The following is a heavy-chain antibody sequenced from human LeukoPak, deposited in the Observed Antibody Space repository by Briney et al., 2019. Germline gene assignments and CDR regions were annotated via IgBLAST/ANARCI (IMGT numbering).Heavy chain of an antibody. CDR3: ARVRITMVRGVPSRWFDP. CDR2: INSDGSST. D-gene: IGHD3-10*01. J-gene: IGHJ5*02. Sequence: GGSLRLSCAASGFTFSSYWMHWVRQAPGKGLVWVSRINSDGSSTSYADSVKGRFTISRDSAKNTLYLQMNSLRAEDTAVYYCARVRITMVRGVPSRWFDPWGQGTLVTVSS. CDR1: GFTFSSYW. V-gene: IGHV3-74*01.